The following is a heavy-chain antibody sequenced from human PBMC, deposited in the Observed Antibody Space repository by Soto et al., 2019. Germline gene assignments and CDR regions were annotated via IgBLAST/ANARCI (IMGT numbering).Heavy chain of an antibody. V-gene: IGHV1-8*01. J-gene: IGHJ4*02. D-gene: IGHD1-26*01. CDR3: ASLRSGSYYVFDY. CDR2: MNPNSGNT. Sequence: GASVKVSCKASGHTFTSYDINWVRQATGQGLEWMGWMNPNSGNTGYAQKFQGRVTMTRNTSISTAYMELSSLRSEDTAVYYCASLRSGSYYVFDYWGQGTLVTVSS. CDR1: GHTFTSYD.